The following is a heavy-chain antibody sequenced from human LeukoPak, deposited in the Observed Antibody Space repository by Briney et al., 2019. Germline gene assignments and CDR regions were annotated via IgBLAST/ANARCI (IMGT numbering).Heavy chain of an antibody. D-gene: IGHD6-13*01. CDR2: MSSSGGTT. CDR3: AKKIAAAPTTYSDF. Sequence: GGSLRLSCAASGFTFSSHAMTWVRQAPGKGLEWVSVMSSSGGTTNYADSVRGRFTISRDNSKNTPYLQMNSLRAEDTAVYYCAKKIAAAPTTYSDFWGQGTLVTVSS. CDR1: GFTFSSHA. J-gene: IGHJ4*02. V-gene: IGHV3-23*01.